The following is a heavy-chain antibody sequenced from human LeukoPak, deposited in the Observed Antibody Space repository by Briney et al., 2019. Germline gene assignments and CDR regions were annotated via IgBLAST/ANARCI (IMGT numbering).Heavy chain of an antibody. CDR2: IIPILGIA. CDR3: ASHPRFEEVVVAATDY. CDR1: GGTFTSYA. Sequence: SVTVSCTASGGTFTSYAISWVRQAPGQGREWMGRIIPILGIANYAHKFQGRVTITVDKSTSTAYMELSSLRSEDTAVYYGASHPRFEEVVVAATDYWGQGTLVTVSS. D-gene: IGHD2-15*01. J-gene: IGHJ4*02. V-gene: IGHV1-69*04.